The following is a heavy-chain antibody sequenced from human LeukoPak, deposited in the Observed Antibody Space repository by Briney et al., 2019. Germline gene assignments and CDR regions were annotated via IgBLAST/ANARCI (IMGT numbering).Heavy chain of an antibody. CDR2: NNHSGST. CDR1: GGSFSGYY. CDR3: ASASIAALDY. Sequence: SETLSLTCAVYGGSFSGYYWSWIRQPPGKGLEWIGENNHSGSTNYNPSLKSRVTISVDTSKNQFSLKLSSVTAADTAVYYCASASIAALDYWGQGTLVTVSP. V-gene: IGHV4-34*01. D-gene: IGHD2-15*01. J-gene: IGHJ4*02.